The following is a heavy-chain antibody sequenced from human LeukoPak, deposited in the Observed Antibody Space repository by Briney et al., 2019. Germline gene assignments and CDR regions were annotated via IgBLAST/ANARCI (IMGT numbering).Heavy chain of an antibody. J-gene: IGHJ6*03. V-gene: IGHV3-30*02. CDR1: GFTFSNYG. CDR2: IWNGGNNK. CDR3: AKDGTAVAGYYMDV. D-gene: IGHD6-19*01. Sequence: GGSLRLSCAASGFTFSNYGMHWVRQAPGKGLEWVALIWNGGNNKYYADSVKGRFTISRDNSKNTLYLQMNSLRAEDTAVYYCAKDGTAVAGYYMDVWGKGTTVTVSS.